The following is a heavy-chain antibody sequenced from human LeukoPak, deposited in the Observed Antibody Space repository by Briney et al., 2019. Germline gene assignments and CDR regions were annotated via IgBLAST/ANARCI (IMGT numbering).Heavy chain of an antibody. Sequence: ASVKVSCKASGYIFTTYDIGWVRQATGQGLEWMGWLNPNSGNAGYAQKFQGRVTISRNTSISTAYMELSSLRSDDTAIYYCARRKFLGWFDPWGQGTLVTVTS. J-gene: IGHJ5*02. CDR2: LNPNSGNA. CDR3: ARRKFLGWFDP. CDR1: GYIFTTYD. D-gene: IGHD7-27*01. V-gene: IGHV1-8*03.